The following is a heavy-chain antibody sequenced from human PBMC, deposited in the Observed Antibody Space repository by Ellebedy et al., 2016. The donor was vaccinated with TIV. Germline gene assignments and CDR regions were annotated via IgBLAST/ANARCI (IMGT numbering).Heavy chain of an antibody. V-gene: IGHV4-34*01. J-gene: IGHJ6*02. CDR3: ARHLADFTIFGVVIMDHGLDV. Sequence: MPWETLSLTCAVYGGPFSDYYWSRIRQPPGKGLEWIGEVNHSGSTNYNPSLKSRVTISVDTSKNQFSLKLSSVTAADTAVYYCARHLADFTIFGVVIMDHGLDVWGQGTTVTVSS. CDR2: VNHSGST. D-gene: IGHD3-3*01. CDR1: GGPFSDYY.